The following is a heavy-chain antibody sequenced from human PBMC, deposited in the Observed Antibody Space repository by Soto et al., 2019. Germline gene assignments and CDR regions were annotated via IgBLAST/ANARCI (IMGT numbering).Heavy chain of an antibody. V-gene: IGHV4-38-2*02. CDR2: IYHSGST. D-gene: IGHD3-9*01. Sequence: SETLSLTCAVSGYSISSGYYWGWIRQPPGKGLEWIGSIYHSGSTYYNPSLKSRVTISVDTSKNQFSLKLSSVTAADTAVYYCARDTVTSPYYDILTAYYYYYGMDVWGQGTTVTVSS. J-gene: IGHJ6*02. CDR3: ARDTVTSPYYDILTAYYYYYGMDV. CDR1: GYSISSGYY.